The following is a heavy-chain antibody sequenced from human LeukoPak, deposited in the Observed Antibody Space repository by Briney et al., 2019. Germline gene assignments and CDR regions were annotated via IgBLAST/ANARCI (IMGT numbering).Heavy chain of an antibody. D-gene: IGHD6-13*01. Sequence: ASVKVSCKASGYIFTGYYMHWVRQAPGQGLEWMGWINPNSGGTNYAQKFQGRVTMTRDTSISTAYMELSRLRSDDTAVYYCASPGAGTPYYYYGMDVWGQGTTVTVSS. CDR1: GYIFTGYY. CDR3: ASPGAGTPYYYYGMDV. V-gene: IGHV1-2*02. CDR2: INPNSGGT. J-gene: IGHJ6*02.